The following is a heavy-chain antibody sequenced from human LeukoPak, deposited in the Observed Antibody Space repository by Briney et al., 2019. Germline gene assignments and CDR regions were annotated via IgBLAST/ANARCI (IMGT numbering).Heavy chain of an antibody. Sequence: GGSLRLSCAASGFIFSSFEMSWVRQAPGKGLQWVSYIDSSGNTRYYADSVKGRFTISRDNAQNSLYLQMSSLRAEDTAVYYCARVVTYYSDSGYALDFWGQGALVTVSA. CDR2: IDSSGNTR. D-gene: IGHD3-22*01. V-gene: IGHV3-48*03. J-gene: IGHJ4*02. CDR1: GFIFSSFE. CDR3: ARVVTYYSDSGYALDF.